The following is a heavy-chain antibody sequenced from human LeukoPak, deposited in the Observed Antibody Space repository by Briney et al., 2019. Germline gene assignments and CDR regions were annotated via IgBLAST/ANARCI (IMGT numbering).Heavy chain of an antibody. CDR1: GYTFTGYY. CDR2: INPNSGGT. V-gene: IGHV1-2*02. Sequence: ASVKVSCKASGYTFTGYYMHWVRQAPGQGLEWMGWINPNSGGTNYAQKFQGRVTMTRDTSISTAYMELSRLRSDDTAVYYCARDRTDIVLMVYATSHDAFDIWGQGTMVTVSS. J-gene: IGHJ3*02. D-gene: IGHD2-8*01. CDR3: ARDRTDIVLMVYATSHDAFDI.